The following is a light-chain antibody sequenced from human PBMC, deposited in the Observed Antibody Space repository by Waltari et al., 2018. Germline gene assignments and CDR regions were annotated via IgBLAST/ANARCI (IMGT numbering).Light chain of an antibody. CDR1: QSLLHRNGYNY. CDR3: MQALQTPRT. Sequence: DIVMTQSPLSLPVTPGESASISCRSSQSLLHRNGYNYLDWYLQKPGQSPQLLIYLGSNRASGVPDRFSGSGSGTDFTLKISRVEAEDVGVYYCMQALQTPRTFGQGTKVEIK. J-gene: IGKJ1*01. CDR2: LGS. V-gene: IGKV2-28*01.